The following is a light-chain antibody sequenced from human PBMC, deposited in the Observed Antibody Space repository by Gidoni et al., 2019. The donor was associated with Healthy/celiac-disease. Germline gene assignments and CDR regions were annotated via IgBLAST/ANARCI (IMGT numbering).Light chain of an antibody. CDR1: QGIRSA. V-gene: IGKV1-13*02. J-gene: IGKJ5*01. CDR2: DAS. CDR3: QQFNSYPIT. Sequence: AIQLTQYPSSLSASVGDRVTITCRASQGIRSALAWYQQKPGKAPKLLIYDASSLVSGVPSRFSGSGSGTDFTLTISSLQPEDFATYYCQQFNSYPITFGQGTRLEIK.